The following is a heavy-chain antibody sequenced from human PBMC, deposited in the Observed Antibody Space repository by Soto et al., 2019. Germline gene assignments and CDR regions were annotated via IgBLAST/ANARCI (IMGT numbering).Heavy chain of an antibody. CDR1: GGSISSGGYY. Sequence: SETLSLTCTVSGGSISSGGYYWSWIRQHPGKGLEWIGYIYYSGSTYYNPSLKSRVTISVDTPKNQFSLKLSSVTAADTAVYYCARDSECSSTSCPSGMDVWGQGTTVTVSS. CDR2: IYYSGST. CDR3: ARDSECSSTSCPSGMDV. V-gene: IGHV4-31*03. J-gene: IGHJ6*02. D-gene: IGHD2-2*01.